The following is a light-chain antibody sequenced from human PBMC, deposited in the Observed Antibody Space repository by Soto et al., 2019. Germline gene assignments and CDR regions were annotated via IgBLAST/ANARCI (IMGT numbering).Light chain of an antibody. V-gene: IGLV2-14*01. CDR2: DVS. CDR3: NSYTSSRTGV. Sequence: QSALTQPASVSGSPGQSITISCTGTSSDVGGSNYVSWYQQHPGKAPKVMIYDVSNRPSGVSTRFSGSKSGNTASLTISGLQAVDEADYYCNSYTSSRTGVFGTGTKVTVL. J-gene: IGLJ1*01. CDR1: SSDVGGSNY.